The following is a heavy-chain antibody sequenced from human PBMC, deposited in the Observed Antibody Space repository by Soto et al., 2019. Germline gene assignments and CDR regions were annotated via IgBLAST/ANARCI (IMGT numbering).Heavy chain of an antibody. J-gene: IGHJ4*02. CDR3: ARDQGSHPGD. D-gene: IGHD6-13*01. V-gene: IGHV4-4*02. CDR1: GGSISNDNW. CDR2: IYHSGST. Sequence: QVQLRESGPGLVRPSGTLSLTCAVSGGSISNDNWWSWVRQPPGKGLEWIGEIYHSGSTNYNPSLKSRVTMSVVPSKNLFSLTLNSVTAADTAFYYCARDQGSHPGDWGQGTLVCVSS.